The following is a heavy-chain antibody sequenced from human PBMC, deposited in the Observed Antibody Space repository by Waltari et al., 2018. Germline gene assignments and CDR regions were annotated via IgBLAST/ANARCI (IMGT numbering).Heavy chain of an antibody. CDR2: VHNSGTT. Sequence: QVQLQESGQGLVKPSGTLSLPCAVSGDSISGNYWWSWVRQSPEKGLGWIGQVHNSGTTHYNPSLQSRVTISVDKPKNQFSLNMNSVTGADTAVYYCAGDRAIGLFFDYWGRGTLVTVSS. CDR1: GDSISGNYW. D-gene: IGHD2-2*01. V-gene: IGHV4-4*02. J-gene: IGHJ4*02. CDR3: AGDRAIGLFFDY.